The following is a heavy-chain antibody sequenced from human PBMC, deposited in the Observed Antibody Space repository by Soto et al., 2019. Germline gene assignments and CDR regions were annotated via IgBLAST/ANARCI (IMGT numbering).Heavy chain of an antibody. CDR1: GFTFSSYW. V-gene: IGHV3-74*01. J-gene: IGHJ2*01. CDR2: INPDGRGT. D-gene: IGHD1-26*01. Sequence: EVQLVESGGGLVQPGGSLTLSCAASGFTFSSYWMHWVRQAPGKGVVWVSRINPDGRGTNYADSVKGRFTISRDNAKNTLYLLMNSLRAEDTAVYYCASVGQGALYVDLWGRGTLVTVSS. CDR3: ASVGQGALYVDL.